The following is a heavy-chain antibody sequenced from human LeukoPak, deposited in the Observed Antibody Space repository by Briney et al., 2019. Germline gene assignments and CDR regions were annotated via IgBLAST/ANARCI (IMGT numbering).Heavy chain of an antibody. D-gene: IGHD1-14*01. J-gene: IGHJ4*01. V-gene: IGHV3-7*03. CDR3: AGGSGWITGD. CDR1: GFTFGSYW. CDR2: IKQDGSEI. Sequence: AGSLRLSCSASGFTFGSYWMNWVRQAPGKGPEWVANIKQDGSEINYVDSVKGRFIISRDNAKNSLYLQMNSLRVDDTAVYYCAGGSGWITGDWGHGTLVTVSS.